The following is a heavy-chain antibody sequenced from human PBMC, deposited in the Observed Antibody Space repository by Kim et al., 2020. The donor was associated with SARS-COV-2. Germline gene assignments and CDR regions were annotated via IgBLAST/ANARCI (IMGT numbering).Heavy chain of an antibody. D-gene: IGHD4-17*01. CDR1: GFIFSNYG. Sequence: GGSLRLYCEGSGFIFSNYGMHWVRQAPGKGLEWVAVITYDGSEKYCADSVKGRFIISRDNSKNTVYLEMNSLRAEDTAVYYCANNDYANYRSGAMNVWGHGTTVTVSS. J-gene: IGHJ6*02. V-gene: IGHV3-33*05. CDR2: ITYDGSEK. CDR3: ANNDYANYRSGAMNV.